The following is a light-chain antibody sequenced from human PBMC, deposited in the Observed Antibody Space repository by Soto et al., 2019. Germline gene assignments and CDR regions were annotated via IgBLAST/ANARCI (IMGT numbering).Light chain of an antibody. CDR3: HTYNSYSLHT. CDR2: DAS. Sequence: DIQMTQSPSTLSASVGDRVTITCRASQSISSWLAWYQQKPGKAPKLLIYDASRLQSGVPSRFSGSGFGTEFSLTISSLQPDDFATYYCHTYNSYSLHTFGQGTKVDIK. J-gene: IGKJ2*01. V-gene: IGKV1-5*01. CDR1: QSISSW.